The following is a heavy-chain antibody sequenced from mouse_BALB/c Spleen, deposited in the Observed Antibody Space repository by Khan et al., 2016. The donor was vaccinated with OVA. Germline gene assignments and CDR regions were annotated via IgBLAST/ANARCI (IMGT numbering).Heavy chain of an antibody. CDR1: GYTFTDYV. CDR3: TRFHGGY. Sequence: QIQLVQSGPELKKPGETVKISCKASGYTFTDYVMNWVKQSPGKGLKWMGWINTYTGKPTYADDFKGRFAFSLDTSASTAYLQLNSLKTEDTATYFCTRFHGGYWGQGTTLTVSS. CDR2: INTYTGKP. V-gene: IGHV9-3-1*01. J-gene: IGHJ2*01.